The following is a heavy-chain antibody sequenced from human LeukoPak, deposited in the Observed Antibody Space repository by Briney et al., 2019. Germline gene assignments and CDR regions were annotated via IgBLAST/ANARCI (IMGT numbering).Heavy chain of an antibody. CDR1: GFTFSSYG. V-gene: IGHV3-30*18. J-gene: IGHJ4*02. Sequence: GGSLRLSCAAYGFTFSSYGMHWVRQAPGKGLEWVAVISYDGSNKYYADSVKGRLTISRDNSKNTLYLQMNSLRAEDTAVYYCAKDSGIAVAGPADFDYWGQGTLVTVSS. CDR2: ISYDGSNK. CDR3: AKDSGIAVAGPADFDY. D-gene: IGHD6-19*01.